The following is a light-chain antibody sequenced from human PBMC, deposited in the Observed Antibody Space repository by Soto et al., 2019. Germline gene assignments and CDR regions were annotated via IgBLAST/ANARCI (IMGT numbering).Light chain of an antibody. Sequence: QSVLTQPASVSGSPGQSITISCTGSTSDVGAYNYVSWYKHRPGQAPQLMTYEVSNRPSGVSNRFSGSKSGNTASLTISGLQADDEGDYYCSSKTSSSSPFVFGTGTKVTVL. CDR2: EVS. CDR1: TSDVGAYNY. CDR3: SSKTSSSSPFV. V-gene: IGLV2-14*01. J-gene: IGLJ1*01.